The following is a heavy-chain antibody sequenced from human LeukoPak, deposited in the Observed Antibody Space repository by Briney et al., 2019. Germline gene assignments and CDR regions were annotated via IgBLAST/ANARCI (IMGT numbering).Heavy chain of an antibody. CDR3: AKAGYGSGSYYTLSHFDY. CDR1: SFTFSSYA. Sequence: GGSLRLSSAASSFTFSSYAMSWDRQGQGLGLEWVSAISGSGTNTYYADSVKGRFTISRDNSKNTLYLQMNSLRAEDTAVYYCAKAGYGSGSYYTLSHFDYWGQGTLVTVSS. V-gene: IGHV3-23*01. D-gene: IGHD3-10*01. J-gene: IGHJ4*02. CDR2: ISGSGTNT.